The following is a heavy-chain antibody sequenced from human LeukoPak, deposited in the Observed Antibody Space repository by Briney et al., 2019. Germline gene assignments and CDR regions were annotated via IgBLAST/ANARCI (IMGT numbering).Heavy chain of an antibody. CDR1: GGSMSTYY. CDR3: AGMRITTPTARTLDY. Sequence: SETLSLTCTVPGGSMSTYYWTWIRQPPGKGLEWIGFIYYTGSTNYNPSLKSRVTISVDMPKNQFSLKLSSVTAADTAVYYCAGMRITTPTARTLDYWGQGTLVTVSS. J-gene: IGHJ4*02. D-gene: IGHD1-14*01. V-gene: IGHV4-59*01. CDR2: IYYTGST.